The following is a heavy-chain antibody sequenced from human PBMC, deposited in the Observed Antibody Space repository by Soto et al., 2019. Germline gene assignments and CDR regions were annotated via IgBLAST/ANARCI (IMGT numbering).Heavy chain of an antibody. D-gene: IGHD1-26*01. V-gene: IGHV3-21*01. J-gene: IGHJ6*02. CDR2: ISSSSSYI. Sequence: EVQLVESGGGLVKPGGSLRLSCAASGFTFSSYSMNWVRQAPGKGLEWVSSISSSSSYIYYADSVKGPFTISRDNAENPLYQQMSSRRAEDTAGYYCARAPLSYRDYGMVVLGQGTTVTVSS. CDR3: ARAPLSYRDYGMVV. CDR1: GFTFSSYS.